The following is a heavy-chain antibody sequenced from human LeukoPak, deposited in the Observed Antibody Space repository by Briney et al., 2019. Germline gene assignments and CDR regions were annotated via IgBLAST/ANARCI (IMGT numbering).Heavy chain of an antibody. CDR2: ISGSGGTT. CDR1: GFTFSSYA. D-gene: IGHD5-12*01. J-gene: IGHJ4*02. Sequence: GGSLRLSCAASGFTFSSYAMSWVRQAPGKGLEWVSGISGSGGTTYYADSVQGRFTISRDNSKKTLFLQMSSLRAEDTAVYYCAKGDVVTAIFPLDYWGQGTLVIVTS. CDR3: AKGDVVTAIFPLDY. V-gene: IGHV3-23*01.